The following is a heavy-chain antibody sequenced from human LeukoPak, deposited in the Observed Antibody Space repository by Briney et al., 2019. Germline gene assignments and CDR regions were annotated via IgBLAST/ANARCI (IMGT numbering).Heavy chain of an antibody. V-gene: IGHV3-23*01. J-gene: IGHJ4*02. CDR2: ISGSGGST. Sequence: GSLRLSCAASGFTFSSYAMSWVRQAPGKGLEWVSAISGSGGSTYYADSVKGRFTISRDNSKNTLYLQMDSLRAEDTAVYYCAKYYGAGTEFDYWGQGTLVTVSS. D-gene: IGHD3-10*01. CDR3: AKYYGAGTEFDY. CDR1: GFTFSSYA.